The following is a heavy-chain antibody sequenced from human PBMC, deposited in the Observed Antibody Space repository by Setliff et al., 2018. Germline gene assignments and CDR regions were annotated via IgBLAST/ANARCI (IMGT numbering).Heavy chain of an antibody. Sequence: ASVKVSCKASGYTFTSYDINWVRQATGQGLEWMGWMNPNSGNTGYAQKFQGRVTMTRNTSISTAYMELSSLRSEDTAVYYCARGWRSSSWYAYYYYGMDVWGQGTTVTVS. V-gene: IGHV1-8*01. CDR1: GYTFTSYD. J-gene: IGHJ6*02. CDR2: MNPNSGNT. CDR3: ARGWRSSSWYAYYYYGMDV. D-gene: IGHD6-13*01.